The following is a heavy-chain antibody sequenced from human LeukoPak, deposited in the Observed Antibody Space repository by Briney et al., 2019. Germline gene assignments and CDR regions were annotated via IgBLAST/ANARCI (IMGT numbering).Heavy chain of an antibody. CDR1: GFTFSSNY. V-gene: IGHV3-66*01. Sequence: GGSLRLSCAASGFTFSSNYMSWVRQAPGKGLEWVSVIYSEGRTKYADSVKGRLTISRDNSKNTVNLQMNSLRVEDTAVYYCARDRVFGWYFDLWGRGTLVTVSS. J-gene: IGHJ2*01. D-gene: IGHD3-3*01. CDR3: ARDRVFGWYFDL. CDR2: IYSEGRT.